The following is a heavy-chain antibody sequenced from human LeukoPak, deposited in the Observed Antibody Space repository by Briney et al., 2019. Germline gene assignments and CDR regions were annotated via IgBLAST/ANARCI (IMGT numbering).Heavy chain of an antibody. CDR2: IKEDGSTT. CDR3: ARDPTYYFDSSGYH. Sequence: PGGSLRLSCAASGFTFSRNWMSWVRQAPGKGLERLANIKEDGSTTYYVDSVKGRFTISRENGKNSLYLHMNSLRAGDKAVYYCARDPTYYFDSSGYHWGQGTQVTVSS. CDR1: GFTFSRNW. D-gene: IGHD3-22*01. V-gene: IGHV3-7*01. J-gene: IGHJ4*02.